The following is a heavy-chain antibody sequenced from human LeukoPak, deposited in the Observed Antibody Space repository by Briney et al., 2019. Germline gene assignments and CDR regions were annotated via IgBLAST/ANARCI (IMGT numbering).Heavy chain of an antibody. V-gene: IGHV4-30-2*01. CDR3: ARVGRYYDSSGPYDAFDI. CDR2: IYHSGST. D-gene: IGHD3-22*01. Sequence: SQTLSLTCAVSGGSISSGGYSWSWIRQPPGKGLEWIGYIYHSGSTYYNPSLKSRVTISADRSKNQFSLKLSSVTAADTAVYYCARVGRYYDSSGPYDAFDIWGQGTMVTVSS. J-gene: IGHJ3*02. CDR1: GGSISSGGYS.